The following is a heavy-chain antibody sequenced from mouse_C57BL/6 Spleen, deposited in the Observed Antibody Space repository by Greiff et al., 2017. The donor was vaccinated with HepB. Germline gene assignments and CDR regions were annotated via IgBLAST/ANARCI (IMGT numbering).Heavy chain of an antibody. CDR3: ARDRGVTTGGPYFDY. D-gene: IGHD2-2*01. Sequence: EVKVVESGGGLVKPGGSLKLSCAASGFTFSSYAMSWVRQTPEKRLEWVATISDGGSYTYYPDNVKGRFTISRDNAKNNLYLQMSHLKSEDTAMYYCARDRGVTTGGPYFDYWGQGTTLTVSS. CDR1: GFTFSSYA. CDR2: ISDGGSYT. V-gene: IGHV5-4*01. J-gene: IGHJ2*01.